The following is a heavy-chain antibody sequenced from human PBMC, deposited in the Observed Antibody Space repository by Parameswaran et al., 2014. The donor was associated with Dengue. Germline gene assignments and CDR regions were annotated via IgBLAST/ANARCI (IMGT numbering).Heavy chain of an antibody. J-gene: IGHJ2*01. V-gene: IGHV3-21*01. CDR2: ISSSSSYI. Sequence: VRQMPGKGLEWVSSISSSSSYIYYADSVKGRFTISRDNAKNSLYLQMNSLRAEDTAVYYCASPYCGGDCRSYWYFDLWGRGTLVTVSS. CDR3: ASPYCGGDCRSYWYFDL. D-gene: IGHD2-21*02.